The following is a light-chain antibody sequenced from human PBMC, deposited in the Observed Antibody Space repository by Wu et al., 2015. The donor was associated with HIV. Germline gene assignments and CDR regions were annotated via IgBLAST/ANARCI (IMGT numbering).Light chain of an antibody. Sequence: DIQMTQSPSSLSASVGDTVTITCRASQNIRTYLSWFQQKPGKAPQLLIYAASVLQSGVPSRFSGGGSGTGFTLTISRLQPEDFASYYCQQTYDTPRSFGQGTKVEIK. CDR3: QQTYDTPRS. CDR1: QNIRTY. J-gene: IGKJ1*01. CDR2: AAS. V-gene: IGKV1-39*01.